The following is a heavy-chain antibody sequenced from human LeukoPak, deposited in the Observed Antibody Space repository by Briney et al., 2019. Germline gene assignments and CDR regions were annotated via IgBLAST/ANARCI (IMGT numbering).Heavy chain of an antibody. Sequence: GSLRLSCAASGFTFSSYGMHWVRQPLGKGLEWIGEIYHSGSTNYNPSLKSRVTISVDKSKNQFSLKLSSVTAADTAVYYCARESFPTFYYDNRGYYFDFWGQGTLVTVSS. V-gene: IGHV4-4*02. CDR3: ARESFPTFYYDNRGYYFDF. J-gene: IGHJ4*02. CDR1: GFTFSSYG. D-gene: IGHD3-22*01. CDR2: IYHSGST.